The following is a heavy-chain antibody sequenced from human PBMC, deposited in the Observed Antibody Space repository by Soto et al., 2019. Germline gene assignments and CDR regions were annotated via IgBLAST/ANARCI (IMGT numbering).Heavy chain of an antibody. Sequence: GGSLRLSCAASGFTFSDYYMSWIRQAPGNGLEWVSYISSSSSYTNYADSVKGRFTISRDNAKNSLYLQMNSLTAEDTAVYYCARFEYSSSSGFDYWGQGTLVASPQ. J-gene: IGHJ4*02. CDR2: ISSSSSYT. CDR3: ARFEYSSSSGFDY. CDR1: GFTFSDYY. V-gene: IGHV3-11*06. D-gene: IGHD6-6*01.